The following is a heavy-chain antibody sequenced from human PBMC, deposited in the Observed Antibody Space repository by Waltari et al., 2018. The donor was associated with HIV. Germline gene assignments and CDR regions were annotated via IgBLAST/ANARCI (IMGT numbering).Heavy chain of an antibody. V-gene: IGHV4-34*02. D-gene: IGHD2-8*01. CDR2: INHSGKN. CDR1: GGAFNNFF. Sequence: QVQLQQWGAGLMKPAETLSLNCAVYGGAFNNFFWSFVRQSPGKDFEWIGEINHSGKNDYNPSLKGRVSLSIDPSKKQFSLQLTSMSVADTVKYYCVRRRWRTTMVFLVKGGVFDIWGQGTEVTVSS. J-gene: IGHJ3*02. CDR3: VRRRWRTTMVFLVKGGVFDI.